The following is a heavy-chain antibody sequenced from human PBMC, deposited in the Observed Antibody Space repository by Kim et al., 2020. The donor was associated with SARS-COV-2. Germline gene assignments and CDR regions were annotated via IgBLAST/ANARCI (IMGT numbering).Heavy chain of an antibody. J-gene: IGHJ4*02. Sequence: DSVGGRFTISRDNSKNTLYLLMNSRGAEDTAVYYCAKDSAAFSSGWNFFDYWGQGTLVTVSS. D-gene: IGHD6-19*01. V-gene: IGHV3-23*01. CDR3: AKDSAAFSSGWNFFDY.